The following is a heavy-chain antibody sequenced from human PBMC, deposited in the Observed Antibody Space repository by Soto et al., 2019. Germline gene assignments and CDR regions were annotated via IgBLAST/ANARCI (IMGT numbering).Heavy chain of an antibody. J-gene: IGHJ2*01. CDR1: GGSISSSSYY. Sequence: QLQLQESGPGLVKPSETLSLTCTVSGGSISSSSYYWGWIRQPPGKGLEWIGSIYYSGSTYYNPSLTSRVTISVDTSKNQFSLKLSSVTAADTAVYYCARPPYYYGSGSYALYWYFDLWGRGTLVTVSS. D-gene: IGHD3-10*01. V-gene: IGHV4-39*01. CDR3: ARPPYYYGSGSYALYWYFDL. CDR2: IYYSGST.